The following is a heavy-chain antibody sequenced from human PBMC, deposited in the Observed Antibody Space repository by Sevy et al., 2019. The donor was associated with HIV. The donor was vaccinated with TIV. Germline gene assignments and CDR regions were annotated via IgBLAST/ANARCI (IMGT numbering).Heavy chain of an antibody. J-gene: IGHJ4*02. CDR3: ARNGSRYYGGHDLYYFDY. CDR1: GGSFSGYF. CDR2: INHSGNT. D-gene: IGHD1-26*01. V-gene: IGHV4-34*01. Sequence: SETLSLTCAVYGGSFSGYFWTWIRQPPGERLEWIGEINHSGNTNYNPSLKSRVTISVDTSKNQFSLQLTSVTAADTAIYYCARNGSRYYGGHDLYYFDYRGQGDLVTVSS.